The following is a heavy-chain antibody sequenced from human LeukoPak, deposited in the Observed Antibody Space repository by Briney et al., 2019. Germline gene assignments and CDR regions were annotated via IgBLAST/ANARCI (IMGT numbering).Heavy chain of an antibody. V-gene: IGHV3-30*04. CDR2: ISYDGSNK. D-gene: IGHD2/OR15-2a*01. CDR3: AKEGPPRESYFDY. Sequence: GGSLRLSCAASGFTFSSYAVHWVRQAPGKGLEWVAVISYDGSNKYYADSVKGRFTISRDNSKNTLYLQMNSLRAEDTAVYYCAKEGPPRESYFDYRGQGTLVTVSS. J-gene: IGHJ4*02. CDR1: GFTFSSYA.